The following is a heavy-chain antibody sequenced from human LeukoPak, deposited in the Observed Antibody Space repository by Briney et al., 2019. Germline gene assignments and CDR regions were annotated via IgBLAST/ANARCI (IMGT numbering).Heavy chain of an antibody. D-gene: IGHD4-17*01. Sequence: GGSLRLSCAASGFTFSDYYMSWIRQAPGKGLEWVSYISSSGSTIYYADSVKGRFTISKDNAKNSLYLQMNSLRAEDTAVYYCATLTLRRRHFDYWGQGTLVTVSS. CDR2: ISSSGSTI. CDR3: ATLTLRRRHFDY. V-gene: IGHV3-11*01. J-gene: IGHJ4*02. CDR1: GFTFSDYY.